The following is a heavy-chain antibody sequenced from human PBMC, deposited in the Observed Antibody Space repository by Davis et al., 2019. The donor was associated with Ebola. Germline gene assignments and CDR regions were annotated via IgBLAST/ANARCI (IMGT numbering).Heavy chain of an antibody. Sequence: SGPTLVTPTETLTLTCTVPGFSLSNPTMGVSWIRQSPGKPLEWLAHIFSNDEKSYSTSLKSRLTISKDTSKSQVVLAMTNMDPVDTATYYCARMDLLAAANCFDPWGRGTLVTVSS. CDR1: GFSLSNPTMG. CDR3: ARMDLLAAANCFDP. D-gene: IGHD6-13*01. CDR2: IFSNDEK. J-gene: IGHJ5*02. V-gene: IGHV2-26*01.